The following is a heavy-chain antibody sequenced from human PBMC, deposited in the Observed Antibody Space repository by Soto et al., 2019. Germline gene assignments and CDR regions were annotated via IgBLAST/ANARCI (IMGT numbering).Heavy chain of an antibody. V-gene: IGHV4-39*01. CDR1: SGSISFTNVF. CDR3: ARITGRHLDY. Sequence: SETLSLTFTVSSGSISFTNVFWGCVRQPPGTGLEWIVNIDYSGTSYFSPSLATRVTFHVDTSKNQFSLTLYSVTAADKDVYYCARITGRHLDYWGQGILVTVYS. D-gene: IGHD1-20*01. J-gene: IGHJ4*02. CDR2: IDYSGTS.